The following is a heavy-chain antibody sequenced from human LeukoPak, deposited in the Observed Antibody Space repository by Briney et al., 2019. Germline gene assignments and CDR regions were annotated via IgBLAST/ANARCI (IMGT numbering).Heavy chain of an antibody. D-gene: IGHD6-13*01. CDR2: INPKSADT. V-gene: IGHV1-2*02. J-gene: IGHJ4*02. Sequence: ASVKVSCKASGYTFTGFYMHWLRQAPGQGLEWMGWINPKSADTGYAQKFLGRVTMTRDMSISTIYMELTRLRSDDTALYYCARWDGYSSSPDYWGQGTLVTVSS. CDR3: ARWDGYSSSPDY. CDR1: GYTFTGFY.